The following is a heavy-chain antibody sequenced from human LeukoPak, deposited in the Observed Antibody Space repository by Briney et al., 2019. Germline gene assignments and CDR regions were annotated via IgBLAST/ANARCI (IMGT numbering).Heavy chain of an antibody. CDR3: AKDIFTMVRGVVDY. J-gene: IGHJ4*02. D-gene: IGHD3-10*01. Sequence: GGSLRLSCAASGFTFSSYWMSWVRQAPGKGLEWVSGISWNSGSIGYADSVKGRFTISRDNAKNSLHLQMNSLRAEDTALYYCAKDIFTMVRGVVDYWGQGTLVTVSS. CDR1: GFTFSSYW. CDR2: ISWNSGSI. V-gene: IGHV3-9*01.